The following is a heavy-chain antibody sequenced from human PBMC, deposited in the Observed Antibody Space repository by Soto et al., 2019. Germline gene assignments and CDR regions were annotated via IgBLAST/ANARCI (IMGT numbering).Heavy chain of an antibody. V-gene: IGHV1-18*01. CDR2: ISAYTGNP. D-gene: IGHD3-3*02. CDR1: GYTVTRYG. J-gene: IGHJ4*02. CDR3: ARKTEFAF. Sequence: ASLEVSWEACGYTVTRYGIVWVRQAPLQGLELMGWISAYTGNPKYAKKLQGRVTITTDTSTSTAYRERRSLSSDDTAVYNCARKTEFAFRGKGTSVTGS.